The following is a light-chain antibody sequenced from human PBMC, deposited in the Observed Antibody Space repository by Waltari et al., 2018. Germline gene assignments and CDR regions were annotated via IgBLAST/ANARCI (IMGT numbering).Light chain of an antibody. CDR2: TAS. V-gene: IGKV1-39*01. Sequence: DIQMTQSPSSLSASVGDRVTITCRASQTISSYLNWYQEKPGKAPHLLIYTASSLQSGVPSRFSGNGSGTDFTLTISSLQPEDFATYYCQQSSSTPPWTFGQGTKVEIK. CDR3: QQSSSTPPWT. J-gene: IGKJ1*01. CDR1: QTISSY.